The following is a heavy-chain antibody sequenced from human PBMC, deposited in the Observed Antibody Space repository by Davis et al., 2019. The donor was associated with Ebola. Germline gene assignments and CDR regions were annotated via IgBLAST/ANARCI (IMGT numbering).Heavy chain of an antibody. CDR2: IDPSDSYT. CDR1: GYSFTNYW. CDR3: ARHVYSSSWYDY. D-gene: IGHD6-13*01. V-gene: IGHV5-10-1*01. J-gene: IGHJ4*02. Sequence: GESLKISCKGSGYSFTNYWISWVRQMPGKGLEWMGRIDPSDSYTNYSPSFQGHVTISADKSITTADLQWSSLKASDTAMYYCARHVYSSSWYDYWGQGTLVIVSS.